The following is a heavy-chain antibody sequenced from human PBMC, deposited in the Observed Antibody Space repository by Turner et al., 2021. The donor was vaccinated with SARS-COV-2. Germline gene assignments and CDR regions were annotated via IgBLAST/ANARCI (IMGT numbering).Heavy chain of an antibody. Sequence: EVQLVESGGGLVQPGGSLRLSCAASGFTFSSYWMHWVRQAPGKGLVWVSRINSDGSSTSYADFVKGRFTIARDNAKNTLYLQMNSLRAEDTAVYYCARDHIGVYYAMDVWGQGTTVTVSS. CDR2: INSDGSST. V-gene: IGHV3-74*01. J-gene: IGHJ6*02. CDR1: GFTFSSYW. CDR3: ARDHIGVYYAMDV. D-gene: IGHD3-10*01.